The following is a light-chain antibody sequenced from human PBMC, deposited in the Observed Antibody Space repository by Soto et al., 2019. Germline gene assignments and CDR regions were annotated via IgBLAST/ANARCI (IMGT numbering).Light chain of an antibody. CDR2: EVN. V-gene: IGLV2-8*01. CDR3: SSYAGSNTLV. CDR1: SSDVGGYNF. Sequence: QSALTQPPSASGSPGQSVTISCTGTSSDVGGYNFVSWYQHHPGKVPRLMIYEVNKRPSGVPDRFAGSKSGNTASQTVSGRQAEDEADDSCSSYAGSNTLVFGTGTKLTVL. J-gene: IGLJ1*01.